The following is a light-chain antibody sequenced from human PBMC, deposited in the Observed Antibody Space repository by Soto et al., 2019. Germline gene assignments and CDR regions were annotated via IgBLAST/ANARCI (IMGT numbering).Light chain of an antibody. CDR1: SSDVGGDDY. Sequence: QSVLTQPASVSGSPGQSITISCTGTSSDVGGDDYVSWYQLHPGKAPKLMVFDVSNRPSGVSYRFSGSKSGNTASLTISGLQAEDEADYFCSSYSIRTAYLFGTGTKVTVL. CDR3: SSYSIRTAYL. V-gene: IGLV2-14*03. CDR2: DVS. J-gene: IGLJ1*01.